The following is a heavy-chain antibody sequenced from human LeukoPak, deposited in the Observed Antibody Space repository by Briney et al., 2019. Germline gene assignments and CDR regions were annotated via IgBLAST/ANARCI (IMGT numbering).Heavy chain of an antibody. CDR2: IIPIFGTA. J-gene: IGHJ6*03. CDR1: GGTFSSYA. V-gene: IGHV1-69*13. CDR3: ARDTNWNDPRRGYYYYYMDV. D-gene: IGHD1-1*01. Sequence: ASVKVSCKASGGTFSSYAISWVRQAPGQWLEWMGGIIPIFGTANYAQKFQGRVTITADESTSTAYMELSSLRSEDTAVYYCARDTNWNDPRRGYYYYYMDVWGKGTTVTVSS.